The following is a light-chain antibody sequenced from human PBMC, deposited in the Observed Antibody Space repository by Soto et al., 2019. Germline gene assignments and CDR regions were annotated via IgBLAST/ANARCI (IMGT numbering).Light chain of an antibody. CDR2: DNN. CDR3: GTWDSSLSAVV. V-gene: IGLV1-51*01. Sequence: QSVLTQPPSVSAAPGQKVTISCSGSSSNIGNNYVSWYQQLQGTAPKLLIYDNNKRPSGIPDRFSGSKSGTSATLGITGLQTGDEAEYYCGTWDSSLSAVVFGGGTKLTVL. CDR1: SSNIGNNY. J-gene: IGLJ2*01.